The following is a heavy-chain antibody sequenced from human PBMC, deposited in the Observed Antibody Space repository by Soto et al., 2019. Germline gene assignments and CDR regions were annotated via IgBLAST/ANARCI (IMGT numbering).Heavy chain of an antibody. D-gene: IGHD6-19*01. CDR1: GFTFSSYG. CDR3: ARGLRGRLAVATNYYFDY. V-gene: IGHV3-33*01. CDR2: IWYDGSNK. Sequence: GGSLRLSCTASGFTFSSYGMHWVRQAPGKGLEWVAVIWYDGSNKYYADSVKGRFTISRDNSKNTLYLQMNSLRAEDTAVYYCARGLRGRLAVATNYYFDYWGQGTLVTVSS. J-gene: IGHJ4*02.